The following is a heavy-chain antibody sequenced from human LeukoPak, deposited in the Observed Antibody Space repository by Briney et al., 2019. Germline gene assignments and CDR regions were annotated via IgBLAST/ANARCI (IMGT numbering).Heavy chain of an antibody. D-gene: IGHD6-6*01. CDR2: IYYSGST. Sequence: SETLSLTCTVSGGSISSSSYYWGWIRQPPGKGLEWIGSIYYSGSTYYNPSPKSRVTISVDTSKNQFSLKLSSVTAADTAVYYCAKVAARSLFDYWGQGTLVTVSS. CDR3: AKVAARSLFDY. CDR1: GGSISSSSYY. J-gene: IGHJ4*02. V-gene: IGHV4-39*01.